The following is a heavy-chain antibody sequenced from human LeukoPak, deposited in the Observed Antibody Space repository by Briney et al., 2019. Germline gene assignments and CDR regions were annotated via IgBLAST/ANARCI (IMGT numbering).Heavy chain of an antibody. Sequence: ASVKVSCKASGYTFTSYGITWVRQAPGQGLEWMGWISAYNGNTNYAQKLQGRVTMTTDTSTSTAYMELRSLRSDDTAVYYCARFVPYSSSWYRYYYGMDVWGQGTTVTVSS. D-gene: IGHD6-13*01. J-gene: IGHJ6*02. CDR3: ARFVPYSSSWYRYYYGMDV. V-gene: IGHV1-18*01. CDR2: ISAYNGNT. CDR1: GYTFTSYG.